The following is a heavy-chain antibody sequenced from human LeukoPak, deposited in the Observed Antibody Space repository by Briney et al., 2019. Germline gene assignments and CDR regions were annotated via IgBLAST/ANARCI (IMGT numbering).Heavy chain of an antibody. V-gene: IGHV4-38-2*01. CDR3: ARLRPYKYSYGCIDY. CDR1: GYSISSGYY. Sequence: SETLSLTCAVSGYSISSGYYWGWIRQPPGKGLEWIGCIYHSGSTYYNPSLKSRVTISVDTSKNQFSLKLSSVTAADTAVYYCARLRPYKYSYGCIDYWGQGTLVTVSS. D-gene: IGHD5-18*01. CDR2: IYHSGST. J-gene: IGHJ4*02.